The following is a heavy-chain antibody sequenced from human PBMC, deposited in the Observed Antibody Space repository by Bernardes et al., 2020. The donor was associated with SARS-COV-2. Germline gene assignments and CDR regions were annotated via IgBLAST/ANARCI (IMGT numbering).Heavy chain of an antibody. D-gene: IGHD2-15*01. Sequence: GGSLRLSCAASGFIFTNAWMNWVRQAPGKGLEWVGRIKSKNEGGTTNYAAPVKGRFTISRDNAKDSLYLQMNSLRAEDTAVYYCARDKWEGVVVVAATPGGMDVWGQGTTVTVSS. CDR2: IKSKNEGGTT. CDR1: GFIFTNAW. CDR3: ARDKWEGVVVVAATPGGMDV. J-gene: IGHJ6*02. V-gene: IGHV3-15*01.